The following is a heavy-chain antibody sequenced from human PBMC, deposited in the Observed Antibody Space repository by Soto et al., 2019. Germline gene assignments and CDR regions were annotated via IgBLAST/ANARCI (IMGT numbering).Heavy chain of an antibody. D-gene: IGHD6-13*01. CDR1: GGSISSGGYY. V-gene: IGHV4-31*03. J-gene: IGHJ6*02. CDR2: IYYSGST. Sequence: SETLSLTCTVSGGSISSGGYYWSWIRQHPGKGLEWIGYIYYSGSTYYNPSLKSRVTISVDTSKNQFSLKLSSVTAADTAVYYCARYSSSWYLGMDVWGQGTTVTVSS. CDR3: ARYSSSWYLGMDV.